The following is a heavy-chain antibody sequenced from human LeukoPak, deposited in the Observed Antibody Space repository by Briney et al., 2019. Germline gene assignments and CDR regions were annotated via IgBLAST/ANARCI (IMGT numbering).Heavy chain of an antibody. D-gene: IGHD6-13*01. Sequence: ASVKVSCKASGYTFTGYYMHWVRQAPGQGLEWMGWINPNSGGTNYAQKFQGRVTMTRDTSISTAYMELSRLRSDDTAVYYCARYSSSWSVYWYFDLWGRGTLVTVSS. V-gene: IGHV1-2*02. CDR2: INPNSGGT. CDR3: ARYSSSWSVYWYFDL. CDR1: GYTFTGYY. J-gene: IGHJ2*01.